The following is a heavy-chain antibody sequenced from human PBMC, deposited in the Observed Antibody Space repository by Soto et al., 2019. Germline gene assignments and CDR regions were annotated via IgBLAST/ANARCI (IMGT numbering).Heavy chain of an antibody. J-gene: IGHJ5*02. CDR3: ARGIATGQLDP. CDR2: INPDNGNT. V-gene: IGHV1-3*01. CDR1: GYTFTRYT. D-gene: IGHD2-15*01. Sequence: ASVKVSCKASGYTFTRYTMNWVRQAPGQRLEWMGWINPDNGNTKSSQKFQDRVTITRDTSASTAYMDLSSLRSEDTAVYYCARGIATGQLDPWGQGTLVTVSS.